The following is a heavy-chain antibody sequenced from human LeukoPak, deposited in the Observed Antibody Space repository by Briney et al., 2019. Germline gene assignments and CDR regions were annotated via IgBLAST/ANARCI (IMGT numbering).Heavy chain of an antibody. CDR1: GFTVSRNN. CDR3: ASGGHGGGWSNFEY. Sequence: PGGSLRLSCAASGFTVSRNNLIWVRQPPGKGLEWVSVIYSGDSTYYAESVQGRFTISRDRTKNTAYLQMNSLRAEDTAVYYSASGGHGGGWSNFEYWGQGTLVTVSS. V-gene: IGHV3-53*01. D-gene: IGHD6-19*01. J-gene: IGHJ4*02. CDR2: IYSGDST.